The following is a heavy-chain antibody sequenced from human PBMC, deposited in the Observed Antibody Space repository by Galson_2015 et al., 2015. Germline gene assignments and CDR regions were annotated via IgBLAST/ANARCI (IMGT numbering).Heavy chain of an antibody. D-gene: IGHD3-10*01. Sequence: SLRLSCAASGFTFSSYEMNWVRQAPGKGLEWVSYISSSGSTIYYADSVEGRFTISRDNAKNSLYLQMNSLRAEDTAVYYCARAMDYYGSGSYSPMVAFDIWGQGTMVTVSS. CDR3: ARAMDYYGSGSYSPMVAFDI. CDR2: ISSSGSTI. J-gene: IGHJ3*02. V-gene: IGHV3-48*03. CDR1: GFTFSSYE.